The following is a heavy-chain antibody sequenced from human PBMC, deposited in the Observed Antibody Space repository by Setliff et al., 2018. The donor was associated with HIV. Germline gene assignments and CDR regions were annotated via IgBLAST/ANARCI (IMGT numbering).Heavy chain of an antibody. D-gene: IGHD4-4*01. CDR1: GFTFTNAW. CDR3: TTGTQYLIDY. CDR2: IKSKTDGGTT. Sequence: SCAASGFTFTNAWMSWVRQAPGKGLEWIGRIKSKTDGGTTDYGVPVKGRFTISRDDSKNTLYLQMNSLKTEDSAVYYCTTGTQYLIDYWGQGTLVTVSS. J-gene: IGHJ4*02. V-gene: IGHV3-15*01.